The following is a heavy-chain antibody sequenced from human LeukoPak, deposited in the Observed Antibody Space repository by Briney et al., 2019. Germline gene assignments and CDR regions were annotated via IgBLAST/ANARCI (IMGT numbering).Heavy chain of an antibody. CDR3: ARDPHYYDSSGSGDAFDI. CDR1: GFTVSSNY. J-gene: IGHJ3*02. Sequence: GGSLRLSCAASGFTVSSNYMSGVRQAPGKGLEWVSVIYSGGSTYYADSVKGRFTISRDNSKNTLYLQMNSLRAEDTAVYYCARDPHYYDSSGSGDAFDIWGQGTMVTVSS. CDR2: IYSGGST. V-gene: IGHV3-53*01. D-gene: IGHD3-22*01.